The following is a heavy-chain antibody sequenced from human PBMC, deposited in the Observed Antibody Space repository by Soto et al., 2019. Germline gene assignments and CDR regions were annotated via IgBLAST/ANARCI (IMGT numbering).Heavy chain of an antibody. J-gene: IGHJ3*02. CDR2: IYYSGST. D-gene: IGHD6-13*01. V-gene: IGHV4-59*01. CDR3: ARVRIAAAGTFAFDI. Sequence: SETLSLTCTVSGGSISSYYWSWIRQPPGKGLEWIGYIYYSGSTNYNPSLKSRVTISVDTSKNQFSLKLSSVTAADTAVYYCARVRIAAAGTFAFDIWGQGTMVTVSS. CDR1: GGSISSYY.